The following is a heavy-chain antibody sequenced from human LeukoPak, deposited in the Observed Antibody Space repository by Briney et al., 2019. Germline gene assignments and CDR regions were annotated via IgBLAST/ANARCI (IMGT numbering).Heavy chain of an antibody. D-gene: IGHD3-22*01. J-gene: IGHJ3*02. Sequence: GGSLRLSCAASGFNFRDYFMSWIRQAPGKGLEWVAHTNTAGNTIYYADSMKGRFTISRDNAKNSLYLQMNTLRAEDTAVYYCARATYDSSAVDAFDIWGQGTMVTVSP. CDR3: ARATYDSSAVDAFDI. CDR1: GFNFRDYF. CDR2: TNTAGNTI. V-gene: IGHV3-11*01.